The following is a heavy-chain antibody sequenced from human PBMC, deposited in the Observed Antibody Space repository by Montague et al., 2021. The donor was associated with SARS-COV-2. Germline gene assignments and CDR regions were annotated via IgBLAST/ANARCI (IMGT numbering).Heavy chain of an antibody. D-gene: IGHD3-22*01. J-gene: IGHJ6*04. V-gene: IGHV4-34*01. CDR3: ARLGDGVVPSPILVVGPYYSYYAIGV. CDR1: GGSFSTYS. CDR2: IHHGGST. Sequence: SETLSLTCAVHGGSFSTYSWNWIRQPPGKGLEWIGEIHHGGSTNYNPSLKSRATISADTSKNQFSLKLTSVAAADTAVYYCARLGDGVVPSPILVVGPYYSYYAIGVWGTGTTVTVSS.